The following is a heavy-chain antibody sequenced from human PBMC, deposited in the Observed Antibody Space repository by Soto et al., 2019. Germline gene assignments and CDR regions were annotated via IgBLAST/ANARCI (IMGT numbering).Heavy chain of an antibody. CDR2: IYYSGST. V-gene: IGHV4-59*12. CDR1: GGSISSYY. CDR3: ARGIIAAAGLVNWFDP. D-gene: IGHD6-13*01. J-gene: IGHJ5*02. Sequence: PSETLSLTCTVSGGSISSYYWSWIRQPPGKGLEWIGYIYYSGSTNYNPSLKSRVTISVDTSKNQFSLKLSSVTAADTAVYYCARGIIAAAGLVNWFDPWGQGTLVTVSS.